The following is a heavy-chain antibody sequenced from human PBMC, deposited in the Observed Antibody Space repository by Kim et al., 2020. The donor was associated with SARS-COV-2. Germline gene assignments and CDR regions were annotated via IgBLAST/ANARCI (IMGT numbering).Heavy chain of an antibody. D-gene: IGHD6-19*01. V-gene: IGHV4-59*09. CDR3: ARGGSSGWPYYYYGMDV. Sequence: PKSRVTISVDTSKNQFSLKLSSVTAADTAVYYCARGGSSGWPYYYYGMDVWGQGTTVTVSS. J-gene: IGHJ6*02.